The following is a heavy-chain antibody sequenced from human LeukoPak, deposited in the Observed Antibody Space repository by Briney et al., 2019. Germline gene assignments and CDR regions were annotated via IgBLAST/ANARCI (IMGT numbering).Heavy chain of an antibody. V-gene: IGHV3-64*01. D-gene: IGHD4-17*01. CDR1: GFTFSRYT. Sequence: GGSLRLSWAASGFTFSRYTMHWARQAPGKGLEYVSGISSKGGSTYYASSVKGRFTISRDNSKNTLYLQMGSLRAEDMAVYYCAREDYGTGKFDYWGQGTLVIVSS. CDR2: ISSKGGST. J-gene: IGHJ4*02. CDR3: AREDYGTGKFDY.